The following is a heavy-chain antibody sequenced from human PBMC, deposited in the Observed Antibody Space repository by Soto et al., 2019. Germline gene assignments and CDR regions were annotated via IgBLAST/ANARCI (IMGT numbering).Heavy chain of an antibody. CDR2: INPNSGGT. Sequence: ASVKFYCKASGYTFTGYYMHWVRQAPGQGLEWMGWINPNSGGTNYAQKFQGRVTMTRDTSISTAYMELSRLRSDDTAVYYCARGGGDYGSGSYYYYYGMDVWGQGTTVTVSS. CDR1: GYTFTGYY. J-gene: IGHJ6*02. D-gene: IGHD3-10*01. CDR3: ARGGGDYGSGSYYYYYGMDV. V-gene: IGHV1-2*02.